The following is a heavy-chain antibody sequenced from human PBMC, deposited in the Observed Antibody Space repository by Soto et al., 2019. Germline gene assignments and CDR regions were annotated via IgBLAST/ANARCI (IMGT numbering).Heavy chain of an antibody. CDR1: GGSFSGGGYY. Sequence: SETLSLTCTVSGGSFSGGGYYWSWIRQHPGKGLEWMGYISYSGSTKYKPSLQSRITISVETSKNQFSLRLTSVTAADTAIHFCVRTSIFGVVLNAFDIWGQGTLVTVSS. V-gene: IGHV4-31*03. J-gene: IGHJ3*02. D-gene: IGHD3-3*01. CDR2: ISYSGST. CDR3: VRTSIFGVVLNAFDI.